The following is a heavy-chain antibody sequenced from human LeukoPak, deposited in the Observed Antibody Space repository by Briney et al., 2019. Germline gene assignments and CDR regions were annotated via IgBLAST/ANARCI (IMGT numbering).Heavy chain of an antibody. Sequence: GESLKISCKGSGXSFTSYWISWVRQMPGKGLEWMGRIDPSDSYTNYSPSFQGHVTISADKSISTAYLQWSSLKASDTAMYYCARTSGYSYGQYYFDYWGQGTLVTVSS. CDR2: IDPSDSYT. J-gene: IGHJ4*02. V-gene: IGHV5-10-1*01. D-gene: IGHD5-18*01. CDR1: GXSFTSYW. CDR3: ARTSGYSYGQYYFDY.